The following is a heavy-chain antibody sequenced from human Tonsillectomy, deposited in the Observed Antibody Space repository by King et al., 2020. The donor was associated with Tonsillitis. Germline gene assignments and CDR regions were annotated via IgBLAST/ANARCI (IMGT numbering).Heavy chain of an antibody. J-gene: IGHJ4*02. V-gene: IGHV3-23*04. CDR1: GFTFTGFA. CDR3: VKDDFWSLDY. Sequence: VQLVESGGDLVQPGGSLRLSCVASGFTFTGFAMRWVRQVPGKRLEWVASVSDSGRRIHYADFAKGRFSISRDNSKNTVYLQLSSLRVVDTALYYCVKDDFWSLDYWGRGTLVTVST. D-gene: IGHD3-3*01. CDR2: VSDSGRRI.